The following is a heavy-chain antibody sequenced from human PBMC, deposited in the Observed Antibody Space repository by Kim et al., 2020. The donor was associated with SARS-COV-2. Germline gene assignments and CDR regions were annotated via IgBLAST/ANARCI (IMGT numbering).Heavy chain of an antibody. D-gene: IGHD3-22*01. V-gene: IGHV3-7*01. J-gene: IGHJ3*02. CDR3: ARERDSSGRLGAFDI. CDR1: GFTFSSYW. Sequence: GGSLRLSCAASGFTFSSYWMSWVRQAPGKGLEWVANIKQDGSEKYYVDSVKGRFTISRDNAKNSLYLQMNSLRAEDTAVYYCARERDSSGRLGAFDIWGQGTMVTVSS. CDR2: IKQDGSEK.